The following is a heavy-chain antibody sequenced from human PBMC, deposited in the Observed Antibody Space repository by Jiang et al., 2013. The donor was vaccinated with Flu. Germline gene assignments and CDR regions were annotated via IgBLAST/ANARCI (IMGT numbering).Heavy chain of an antibody. V-gene: IGHV4-31*03. Sequence: GPGLVKPSQTLSLTCTVSGGSISSGGYYWTWIRQHPGKGPEWMGHIDNIGNTPYNPSLKSRLTMSIDTSRNQFSLKLSSVTAADTAVYYCARASFYYSMDVWGQGTSVTVSS. CDR2: IDNIGNT. J-gene: IGHJ6*02. CDR3: ARASFYYSMDV. CDR1: GGSISSGGYY.